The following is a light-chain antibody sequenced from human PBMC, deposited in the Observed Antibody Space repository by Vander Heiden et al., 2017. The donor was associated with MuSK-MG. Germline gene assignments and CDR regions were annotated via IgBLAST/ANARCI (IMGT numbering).Light chain of an antibody. CDR3: QQSNNVPWT. CDR1: QSVSSF. J-gene: IGKJ1*01. CDR2: AAS. V-gene: IGKV1-39*01. Sequence: IQMTQSPATLSASVGDRVTITCRASQSVSSFLNWYQQKPGQAPNLLIYAASTLQSGVPSRFSGSGSGTDFHLTINSLQPEDFAIYYCQQSNNVPWTFGQGTKVEI.